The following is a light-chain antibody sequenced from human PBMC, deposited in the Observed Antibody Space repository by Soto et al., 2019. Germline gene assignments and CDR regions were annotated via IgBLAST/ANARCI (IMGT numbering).Light chain of an antibody. V-gene: IGKV3-15*01. Sequence: EIVLTQSPATLSLSPGERATLSGGSGQGVSKSLAWYQQKPGQAPRLLIYGASTRATGIPARFSGSGSGTEFTLTISSLQSEDFAVYYCQQYNNWPPITFGQGTRLEIK. CDR3: QQYNNWPPIT. CDR1: QGVSKS. J-gene: IGKJ5*01. CDR2: GAS.